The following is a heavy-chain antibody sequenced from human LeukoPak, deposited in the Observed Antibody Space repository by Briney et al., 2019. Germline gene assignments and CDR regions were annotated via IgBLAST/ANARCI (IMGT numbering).Heavy chain of an antibody. D-gene: IGHD3-3*01. J-gene: IGHJ4*02. Sequence: SETLSLTCAVYGGSFSGYYWSWTRQPPGKGLEWIGEINHSGSTNYNPSLKSRVTISVDTSKNQFSLKLSSVTAADTAVYYCATAPGYDFWSGYYNWGQGTLVTVSS. CDR3: ATAPGYDFWSGYYN. V-gene: IGHV4-34*01. CDR1: GGSFSGYY. CDR2: INHSGST.